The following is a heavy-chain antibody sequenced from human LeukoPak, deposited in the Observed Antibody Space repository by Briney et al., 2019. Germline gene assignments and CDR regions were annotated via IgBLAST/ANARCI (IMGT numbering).Heavy chain of an antibody. CDR2: INHSGST. CDR1: GGSFSGYY. D-gene: IGHD5-18*01. J-gene: IGHJ3*02. CDR3: ARGGNVDTAMVTTAFDI. V-gene: IGHV4-34*01. Sequence: KTSETLSLTCAVYGGSFSGYYWSWIRQPPGKGLEWIGEINHSGSTNYNPSLKSRVTISVDTSKNQFSLKLSSVTAADTAVYYCARGGNVDTAMVTTAFDIWGQGTMVTVSS.